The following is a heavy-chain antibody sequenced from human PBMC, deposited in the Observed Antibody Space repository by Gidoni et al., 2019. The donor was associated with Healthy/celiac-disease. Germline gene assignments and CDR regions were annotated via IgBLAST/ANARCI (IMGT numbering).Heavy chain of an antibody. V-gene: IGHV3-23*01. CDR1: GFTFSSYA. J-gene: IGHJ5*02. CDR3: ARGAVADNWGSRGWFDP. CDR2: ISGSGGST. Sequence: EVQLLESGGGLVQPGGSLRLSCAASGFTFSSYAMSWVRQAPGKGLEWVSAISGSGGSTYYADSVKGRFTISRDNSKNTLYLQMNSLRAEDTAVYYCARGAVADNWGSRGWFDPWGQGTLVTVSS. D-gene: IGHD6-19*01.